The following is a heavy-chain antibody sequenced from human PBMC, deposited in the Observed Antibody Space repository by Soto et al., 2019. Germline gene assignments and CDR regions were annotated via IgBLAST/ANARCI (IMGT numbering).Heavy chain of an antibody. J-gene: IGHJ4*02. D-gene: IGHD5-18*01. Sequence: VASVKVSCKASGYTFTSYYMHWVRQAPGQGLEWMGIINPSGGSTSYAQKFQGRVTMTRDTSTSTVYMELSSLRSEDTAVYYCARDSSQRGYSYGRFDYWGQGTLVTVPQ. V-gene: IGHV1-46*01. CDR2: INPSGGST. CDR3: ARDSSQRGYSYGRFDY. CDR1: GYTFTSYY.